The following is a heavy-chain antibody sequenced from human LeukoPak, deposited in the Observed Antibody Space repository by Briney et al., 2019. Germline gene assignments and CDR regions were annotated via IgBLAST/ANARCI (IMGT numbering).Heavy chain of an antibody. D-gene: IGHD1-14*01. V-gene: IGHV1-69*13. CDR1: GYTFTSYG. Sequence: GASVKVSCKASGYTFTSYGISWVRQAPGQGLEWMGGIIPIFGTANYAQKFQGRVTITADESTSTAYMELSSLRSEDTAVYYCARVPTGLYYFDYWGQGTLVTVSS. J-gene: IGHJ4*02. CDR2: IIPIFGTA. CDR3: ARVPTGLYYFDY.